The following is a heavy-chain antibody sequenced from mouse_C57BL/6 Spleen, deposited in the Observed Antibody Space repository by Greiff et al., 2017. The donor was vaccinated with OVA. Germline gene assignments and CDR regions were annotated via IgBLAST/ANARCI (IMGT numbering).Heavy chain of an antibody. V-gene: IGHV5-17*01. CDR3: ARTTVGYFDV. J-gene: IGHJ1*03. Sequence: EVNVVESGGGLVKPGGSLKLSCAASGFTFSDYGMHWVRQAPEKGLEWVAYISSGSSTIYYADTVTGRFTISRDNAKNTLFLQMTSLRSEDTAMYYCARTTVGYFDVWGTGTTVTVSS. CDR1: GFTFSDYG. CDR2: ISSGSSTI. D-gene: IGHD1-1*01.